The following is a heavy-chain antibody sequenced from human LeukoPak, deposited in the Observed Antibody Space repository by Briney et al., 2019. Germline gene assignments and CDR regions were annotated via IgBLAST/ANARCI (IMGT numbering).Heavy chain of an antibody. CDR3: ARLPGISAV. D-gene: IGHD6-13*01. CDR1: GGSTSRYY. CDR2: IYYSGST. V-gene: IGHV4-59*08. J-gene: IGHJ1*01. Sequence: PSETLSLTCTVSGGSTSRYYWSWIRQPPGKSLEWIGYIYYSGSTTYNPSLKSRVTISIDTFNNRFSLNLTSVTAADTAVYYCARLPGISAVWGQGTPVIVSS.